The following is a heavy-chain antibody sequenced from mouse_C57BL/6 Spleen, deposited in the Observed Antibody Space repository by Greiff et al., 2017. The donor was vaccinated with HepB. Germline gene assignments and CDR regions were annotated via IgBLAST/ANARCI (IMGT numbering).Heavy chain of an antibody. D-gene: IGHD1-1*01. V-gene: IGHV1-69*01. CDR3: ARKGYYGSRGAMDY. Sequence: QVQLQQPGAELVMPGASVKLSCKASGYTFTSYWMHWVKQRPGQGLEWIGEIDPSDSYTNYNQKFKGKSTLTVDKSSSTAYMQLSSLTSEDSAVFYCARKGYYGSRGAMDYWGQGTSVTVSS. J-gene: IGHJ4*01. CDR2: IDPSDSYT. CDR1: GYTFTSYW.